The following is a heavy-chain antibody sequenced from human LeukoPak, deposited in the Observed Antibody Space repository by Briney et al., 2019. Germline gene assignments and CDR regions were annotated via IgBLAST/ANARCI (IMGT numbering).Heavy chain of an antibody. CDR2: TYYRSKWYN. V-gene: IGHV6-1*01. CDR3: ARAPRGSGDFDY. Sequence: SQTLSLTCAISGDRVSSNSAAWNWIRQSPSRGLEWLRRTYYRSKWYNDYAVSVQSRITVNPDTSKNQFSLQLNSMTPEDTAVYYCARAPRGSGDFDYWGRGTLVTVSS. CDR1: GDRVSSNSAA. J-gene: IGHJ4*02. D-gene: IGHD3-16*01.